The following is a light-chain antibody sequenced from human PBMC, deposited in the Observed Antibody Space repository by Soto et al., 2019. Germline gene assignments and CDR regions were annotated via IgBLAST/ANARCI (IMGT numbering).Light chain of an antibody. V-gene: IGKV3-15*01. CDR1: QTVTID. Sequence: EIVMTQSPATLSVSPGERATLSCRASQTVTIDLVWYQQRPGQAPRVLIYGASTRATGVPARFSGSGSGTDFTLTISSLQSEDVAVYYCQQYNNWLTFGGGTKVDI. CDR3: QQYNNWLT. CDR2: GAS. J-gene: IGKJ4*01.